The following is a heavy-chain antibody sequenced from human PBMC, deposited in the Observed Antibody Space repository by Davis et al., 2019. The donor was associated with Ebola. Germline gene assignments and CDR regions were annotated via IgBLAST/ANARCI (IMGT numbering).Heavy chain of an antibody. Sequence: GESLKISCAVSGLTFSHAWMNWVRQAPGKGLEWVGRIKRNLDGGTTDYAAPVIGRFTISRDDSKNMVYLQMNSLKIEDTAVYYCSTVTVFSDYIYWGQGTLVTVAS. CDR1: GLTFSHAW. CDR2: IKRNLDGGTT. V-gene: IGHV3-15*07. J-gene: IGHJ4*02. D-gene: IGHD4-11*01. CDR3: STVTVFSDYIY.